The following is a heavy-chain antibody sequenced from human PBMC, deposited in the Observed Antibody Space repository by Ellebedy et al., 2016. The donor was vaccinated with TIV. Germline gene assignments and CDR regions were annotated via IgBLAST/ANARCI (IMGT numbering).Heavy chain of an antibody. V-gene: IGHV3-23*01. J-gene: IGHJ4*02. CDR3: AKGRGGGSDSSAPRYYFDY. D-gene: IGHD3-22*01. CDR1: GFPFTSFA. CDR2: ISHTGTRT. Sequence: GESLKISCEASGFPFTSFAMSWVRQAPGKGLEWVSTISHTGTRTYYADSVEGRFTICRDTSKKTLYLQMNSRRAEDTAIYYCAKGRGGGSDSSAPRYYFDYWGLGTLVTVSS.